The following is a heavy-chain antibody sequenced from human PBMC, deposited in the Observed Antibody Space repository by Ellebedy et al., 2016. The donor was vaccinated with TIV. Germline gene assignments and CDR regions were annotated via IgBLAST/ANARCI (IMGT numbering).Heavy chain of an antibody. Sequence: SLKISCAASGFTFDDYAMHWVRQEPGTGLAWVSSISWNSGSIGYADSVKGRFTISRDNAKNSLYLQMNSLRAEDTAFYYCAKDIRRGMGLDYWGQGTLVIVSS. CDR3: AKDIRRGMGLDY. V-gene: IGHV3-9*01. CDR1: GFTFDDYA. D-gene: IGHD6-13*01. J-gene: IGHJ4*02. CDR2: ISWNSGSI.